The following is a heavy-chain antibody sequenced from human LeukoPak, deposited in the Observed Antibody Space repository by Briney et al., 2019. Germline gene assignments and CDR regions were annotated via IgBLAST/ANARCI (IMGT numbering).Heavy chain of an antibody. V-gene: IGHV4-34*01. Sequence: PSETLSLTCAVYGGSFSGYYWSWIRQPPGKGLEWIGVINHSGSTNYNPSLKSRVTISVDTSKNQFSLKLSSVTAADTAVYYCARVIYGYWVDYWGQGTLVTVSS. CDR3: ARVIYGYWVDY. CDR1: GGSFSGYY. J-gene: IGHJ4*02. CDR2: INHSGST. D-gene: IGHD5-24*01.